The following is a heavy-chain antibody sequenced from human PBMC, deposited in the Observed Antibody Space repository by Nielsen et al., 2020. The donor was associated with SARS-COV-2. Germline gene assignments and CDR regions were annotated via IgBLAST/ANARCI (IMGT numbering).Heavy chain of an antibody. D-gene: IGHD6-19*01. CDR2: VNHSGST. J-gene: IGHJ4*02. V-gene: IGHV4-34*01. CDR3: ARNGIAGAGSWDFDY. CDR1: GGSFSAYY. Sequence: SETLSLTCDVSGGSFSAYYWSWIRQPPGKGLEWIGEVNHSGSTNYNPSLKSRVTTSIDTSKNHFSLKLTSVTAADTATYFCARNGIAGAGSWDFDYWGQGTLLTVSS.